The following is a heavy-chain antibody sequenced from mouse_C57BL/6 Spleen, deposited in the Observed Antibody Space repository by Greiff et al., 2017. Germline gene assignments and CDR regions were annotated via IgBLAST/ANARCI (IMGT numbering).Heavy chain of an antibody. V-gene: IGHV1-66*01. Sequence: QVQLQQSGPELVKPGASVKISCKASGYSFTSYYIHWVKQRPGQGLEWIGWIYPGSGNTKYNEKFKGKATLTADTSSSTAYMQLSSLTSEDSAVYYCARESGGYGYDDWFAYWGQGTLVTVSA. D-gene: IGHD2-2*01. CDR1: GYSFTSYY. CDR3: ARESGGYGYDDWFAY. CDR2: IYPGSGNT. J-gene: IGHJ3*01.